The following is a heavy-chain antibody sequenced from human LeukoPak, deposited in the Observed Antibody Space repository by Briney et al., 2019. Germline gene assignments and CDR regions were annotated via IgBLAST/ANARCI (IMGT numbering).Heavy chain of an antibody. CDR2: IYYSGST. Sequence: SETLSLTCTVSGGSISSSSYYWGWIRQPPGKGLEWIGSIYYSGSTYYNPSLKSRVTISVDTSKNQFSLKLSSVTAADTAVYYCARGDGSLHFDYWGQGTLVTVSS. V-gene: IGHV4-39*07. D-gene: IGHD5-24*01. J-gene: IGHJ4*02. CDR3: ARGDGSLHFDY. CDR1: GGSISSSSYY.